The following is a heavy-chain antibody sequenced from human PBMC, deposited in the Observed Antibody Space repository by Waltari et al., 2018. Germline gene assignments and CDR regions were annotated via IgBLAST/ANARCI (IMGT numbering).Heavy chain of an antibody. D-gene: IGHD5-12*01. V-gene: IGHV3-48*03. CDR1: GFTFSVYE. CDR2: ISRSGSSI. CDR3: ARVHDIVATPDY. Sequence: EVQLVESGGGLVQPGGSLRLSCAASGFTFSVYEMHWVRQAPGKGLEMVSYISRSGSSIYYADSVKGRFTISRDNAKNALYLQMNSLRVDDTAVYYCARVHDIVATPDYWGQGALVTVSS. J-gene: IGHJ4*02.